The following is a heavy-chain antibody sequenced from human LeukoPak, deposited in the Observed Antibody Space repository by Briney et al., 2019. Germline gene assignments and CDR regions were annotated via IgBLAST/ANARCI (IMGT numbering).Heavy chain of an antibody. Sequence: PGGSLRVSCAASGFSFSDHYMDWVRQAPGKGLERVGSTRNKAKSHTTEYAASVKGRFTISRDDPKNSLYLQMSSLKTEDTAVYYCARVVTTVGDYGFHVWGQGTSVTVSS. CDR2: TRNKAKSHTT. CDR1: GFSFSDHY. V-gene: IGHV3-72*01. D-gene: IGHD3-10*01. J-gene: IGHJ6*02. CDR3: ARVVTTVGDYGFHV.